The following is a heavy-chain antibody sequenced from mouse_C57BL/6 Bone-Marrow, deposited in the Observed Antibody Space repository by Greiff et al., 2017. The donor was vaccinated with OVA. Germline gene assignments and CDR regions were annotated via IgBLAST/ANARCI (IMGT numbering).Heavy chain of an antibody. J-gene: IGHJ4*01. CDR3: ARSNYYGSSYGYYYAMDY. CDR2: IDPSDSYT. Sequence: QVQLQQSGAELVKPGASVKLSCKASGYTFTSYWMQWVKQRPGQGLEWIGEIDPSDSYTNYNQKFKGKATLTVDISSSTAYMQLSSLTSEDSAVYYCARSNYYGSSYGYYYAMDYWGQGTSVTVSS. V-gene: IGHV1-50*01. D-gene: IGHD1-1*01. CDR1: GYTFTSYW.